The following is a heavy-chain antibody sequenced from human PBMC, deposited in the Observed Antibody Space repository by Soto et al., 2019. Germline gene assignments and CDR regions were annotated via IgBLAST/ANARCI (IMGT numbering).Heavy chain of an antibody. Sequence: SETLSLTCAVSGYSISSSNWWGWIRQPPGKGLEWIGYIYYSGSTYYNPSLKSRVAISVDTSKNQFSLELSSVTAADTAVYYCARHRIGVATDYWGQGTLVTVPQ. CDR2: IYYSGST. CDR1: GYSISSSNW. CDR3: ARHRIGVATDY. J-gene: IGHJ4*02. V-gene: IGHV4-28*01. D-gene: IGHD3-22*01.